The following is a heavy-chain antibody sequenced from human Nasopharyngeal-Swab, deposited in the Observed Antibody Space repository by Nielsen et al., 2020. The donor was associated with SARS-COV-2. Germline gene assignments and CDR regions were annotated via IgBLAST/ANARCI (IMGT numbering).Heavy chain of an antibody. J-gene: IGHJ5*02. CDR3: VRDVMSSSMINWFDP. D-gene: IGHD3-22*01. CDR1: GYTFTNYA. Sequence: ASVKVSCKSSGYTFTNYAMNWVRQAPGQGLEWMGLVNTTTGTPTYAQGSTGRLVFSLDTSVSTASLEISNLKPEDTAVYFCVRDVMSSSMINWFDPWGQGTLVTVSS. V-gene: IGHV7-4-1*02. CDR2: VNTTTGTP.